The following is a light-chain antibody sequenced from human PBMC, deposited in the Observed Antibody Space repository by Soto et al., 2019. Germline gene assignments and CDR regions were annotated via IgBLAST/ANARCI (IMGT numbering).Light chain of an antibody. CDR2: GAS. V-gene: IGKV3-15*01. CDR1: QSVSSN. CDR3: QQYNNWPPGT. Sequence: EIVITQSPATLSVSPVERATLSCRASQSVSSNLAWYQQKPGQAPRLLIYGASTRATGIPARFSGSGSGTEFTLTISSLQSEDFAVYYCQQYNNWPPGTFGQGTKVDIK. J-gene: IGKJ1*01.